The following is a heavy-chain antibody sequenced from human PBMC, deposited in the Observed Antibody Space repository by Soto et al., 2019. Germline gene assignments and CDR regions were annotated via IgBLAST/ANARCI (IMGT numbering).Heavy chain of an antibody. CDR1: GGTFSSNS. CDR3: ARDKAGRRFGELLGGMDV. D-gene: IGHD3-10*01. J-gene: IGHJ6*02. V-gene: IGHV1-69*13. CDR2: IIPIFGTA. Sequence: GASVKVSCKASGGTFSSNSISWVRQAPGQGLECMGGIIPIFGTANYAQKFQGRVTITADESTSTAYMELSSLRSEDTAVYYCARDKAGRRFGELLGGMDVWGQGTTVTVSS.